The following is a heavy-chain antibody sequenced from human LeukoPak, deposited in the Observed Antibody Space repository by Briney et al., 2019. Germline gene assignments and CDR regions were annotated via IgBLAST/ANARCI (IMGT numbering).Heavy chain of an antibody. V-gene: IGHV4-59*11. J-gene: IGHJ4*02. CDR2: IYHSGST. D-gene: IGHD1-26*01. CDR3: GRGGGWELPIDY. Sequence: SETLSLTCTVSGGSISSHYWSWIRQPPGKGLEWIGYIYHSGSTNYNPSLKSRVTISVDPSKNQFSLRLSSVTAADTAVYFCGRGGGWELPIDYWGQGTLVTVSS. CDR1: GGSISSHY.